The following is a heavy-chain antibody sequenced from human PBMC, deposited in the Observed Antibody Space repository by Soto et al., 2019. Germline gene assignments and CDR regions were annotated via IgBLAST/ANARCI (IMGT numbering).Heavy chain of an antibody. D-gene: IGHD2-15*01. CDR3: ARVRYCSGGSCSPRFDP. V-gene: IGHV4-31*03. CDR1: CGSISSGGYY. J-gene: IGHJ5*02. Sequence: QVQLQESGPGLVTPSQTLSLTCTVSCGSISSGGYYWSWIRQHPGKGLECIGYIYYSGSTYYNPSLKSRVTISVDTSKNQFSLKLSSVTAADTAVYYCARVRYCSGGSCSPRFDPWGQGTLVTVSS. CDR2: IYYSGST.